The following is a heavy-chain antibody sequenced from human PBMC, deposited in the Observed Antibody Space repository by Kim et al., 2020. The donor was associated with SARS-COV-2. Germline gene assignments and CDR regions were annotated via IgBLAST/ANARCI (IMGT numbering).Heavy chain of an antibody. CDR1: GFTVSSNY. CDR2: IYSGGSS. CDR3: CGSSANY. Sequence: GGSLRLSCAASGFTVSSNYMSWVRQAPGKGLEWVSVIYSGGSSYYADSVKGRFTIFRDNSTNTLYLQMNSLRADDTAVYYYCGSSANYCVQGTLVSVSS. V-gene: IGHV3-53*01. J-gene: IGHJ4*02. D-gene: IGHD2-21*01.